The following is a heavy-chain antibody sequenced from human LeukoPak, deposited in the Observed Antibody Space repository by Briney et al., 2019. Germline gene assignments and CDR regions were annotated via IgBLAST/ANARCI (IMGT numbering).Heavy chain of an antibody. Sequence: GASVKVSCKASGGTFSSYAISWVRQAPGQGLEWMRGIIPIFGTANYAQKFQGRVTITTDESTSTAYMELSSLRSEDTAVYYCARLYYYDSSGYPWFFDYWGQGTHVTVSS. J-gene: IGHJ4*02. V-gene: IGHV1-69*05. D-gene: IGHD3-22*01. CDR1: GGTFSSYA. CDR2: IIPIFGTA. CDR3: ARLYYYDSSGYPWFFDY.